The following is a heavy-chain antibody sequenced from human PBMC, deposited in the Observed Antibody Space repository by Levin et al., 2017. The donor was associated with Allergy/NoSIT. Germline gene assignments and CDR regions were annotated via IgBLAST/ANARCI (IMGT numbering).Heavy chain of an antibody. CDR2: ISYDGSNK. CDR1: GFTFSSYG. Sequence: GGSLRLSCAASGFTFSSYGMHWVRQAPGKGLEWVAVISYDGSNKYYADSVKGRFTISRDNSKNTLYLQMNSLRAEDTAVYYCAKDRHSSGWIDYWGQGTLVTVSS. V-gene: IGHV3-30*18. J-gene: IGHJ4*02. CDR3: AKDRHSSGWIDY. D-gene: IGHD6-19*01.